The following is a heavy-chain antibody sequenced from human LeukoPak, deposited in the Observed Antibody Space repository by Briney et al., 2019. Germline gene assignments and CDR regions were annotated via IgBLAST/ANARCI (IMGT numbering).Heavy chain of an antibody. Sequence: ASVKVSCKASGYTFTSYGISWVRQAPGQGLEWMGWINPNSGGTNYAQKFQGRVTMTRDTSISTAYMELSRLRSDDTAVYYCARATGRVVRGITWRYFDYWGQGTLVTVSS. J-gene: IGHJ4*02. D-gene: IGHD3-10*01. CDR2: INPNSGGT. CDR3: ARATGRVVRGITWRYFDY. V-gene: IGHV1-2*02. CDR1: GYTFTSYG.